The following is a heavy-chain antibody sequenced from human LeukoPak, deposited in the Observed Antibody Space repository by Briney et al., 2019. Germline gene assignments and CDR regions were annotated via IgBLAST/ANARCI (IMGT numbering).Heavy chain of an antibody. J-gene: IGHJ4*02. D-gene: IGHD5-18*01. V-gene: IGHV3-33*03. CDR1: GFTFSSYG. Sequence: AGGSLRLSCAASGFTFSSYGMHWVRQAPGKGLEWVAVIWYDGSNKYYADSVKGRFTISRDTSKNTLYLHVNSLRAEDTAVYYCAKANLGYSHSSIAYWGQGTLVTVSS. CDR2: IWYDGSNK. CDR3: AKANLGYSHSSIAY.